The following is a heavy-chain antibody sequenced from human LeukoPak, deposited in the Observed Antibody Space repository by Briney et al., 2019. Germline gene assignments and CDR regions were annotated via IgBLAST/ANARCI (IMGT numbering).Heavy chain of an antibody. CDR1: GFTFRTSW. CDR3: ARDRLLMVYATPNYYFDY. CDR2: INQDGTET. V-gene: IGHV3-7*01. D-gene: IGHD2-8*01. Sequence: PGGSLRLSCAVSGFTFRTSWMSWVRLPPGRGREWLTTINQDGTETYYVDSVKGRFTISRDNAKNSLYLQMNSLRAEDTAVYYCARDRLLMVYATPNYYFDYWGQGTLVTVSS. J-gene: IGHJ4*02.